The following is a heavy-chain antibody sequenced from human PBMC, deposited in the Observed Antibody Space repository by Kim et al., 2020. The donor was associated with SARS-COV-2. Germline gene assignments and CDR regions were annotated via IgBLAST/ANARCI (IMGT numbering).Heavy chain of an antibody. CDR1: GGSISSSNW. D-gene: IGHD3-10*01. CDR3: ARDPSGSYYSSWFDP. V-gene: IGHV4-4*02. Sequence: SETLSLTCAVSGGSISSSNWWSWVRQPPGKGLEWIGEIYHSGSTNYNPYLKSRVTISVDKSKNQFSLKLSSVTAADTAVYYCARDPSGSYYSSWFDPWGQGTLVTVSS. J-gene: IGHJ5*02. CDR2: IYHSGST.